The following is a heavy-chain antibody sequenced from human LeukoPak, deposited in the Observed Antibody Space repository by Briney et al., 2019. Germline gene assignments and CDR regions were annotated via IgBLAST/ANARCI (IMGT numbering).Heavy chain of an antibody. CDR1: GGSFSGYY. V-gene: IGHV4-34*01. CDR2: INQSGST. CDR3: WGVPYGGNSYAFDI. Sequence: NPSETLSLTCAVYGGSFSGYYWSWIRQPPGKGLEWIGEINQSGSTNYNPSLKSRVTISVDTSKNQFSLKLSPVTAADTAAYYCWGVPYGGNSYAFDIWGQGTMVTVSS. D-gene: IGHD4-23*01. J-gene: IGHJ3*02.